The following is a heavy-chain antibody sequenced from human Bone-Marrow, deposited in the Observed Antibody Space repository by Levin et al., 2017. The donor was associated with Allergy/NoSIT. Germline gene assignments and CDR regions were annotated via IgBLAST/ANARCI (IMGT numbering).Heavy chain of an antibody. D-gene: IGHD2-2*01. CDR2: IYYSVTT. V-gene: IGHV4-61*01. CDR3: ARVDFCSSNSCYWLDP. Sequence: LETLSLTCTVSGDSVSSNTYYWSWIRQPPGKGLEWIGYIYYSVTTKYNPSLMSRVTILIDTSKNQFSLRLSSVTAADTAVYYCARVDFCSSNSCYWLDPWGQGTLVTVSS. CDR1: GDSVSSNTYY. J-gene: IGHJ5*02.